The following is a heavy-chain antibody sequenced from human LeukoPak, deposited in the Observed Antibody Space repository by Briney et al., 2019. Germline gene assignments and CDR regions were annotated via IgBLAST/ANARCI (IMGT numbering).Heavy chain of an antibody. J-gene: IGHJ4*02. CDR2: IYYSGNT. Sequence: SETLSLTCTVSGGSISSSSYYWAWIRQPPGKGLEWIGSIYYSGNTYYKSSLKSRVTIAVDTSKNQFSLKLSSVTAADTAVYYCARVVGATHIDYWGQGTLVTVSS. D-gene: IGHD1-26*01. CDR3: ARVVGATHIDY. V-gene: IGHV4-39*07. CDR1: GGSISSSSYY.